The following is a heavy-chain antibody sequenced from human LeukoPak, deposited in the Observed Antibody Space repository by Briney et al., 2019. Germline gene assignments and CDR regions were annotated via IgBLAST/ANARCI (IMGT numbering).Heavy chain of an antibody. Sequence: GESLKISCKGSGYSFTSYWIGWVRHMPRKGLEWMGIIYPGDSNTKYSPSFQGQVTISADKSISTAYLQWSSLKASDTAMYYCARRTSGWLYFDYWGQGTLVTVSS. J-gene: IGHJ4*02. CDR1: GYSFTSYW. D-gene: IGHD6-19*01. V-gene: IGHV5-51*01. CDR3: ARRTSGWLYFDY. CDR2: IYPGDSNT.